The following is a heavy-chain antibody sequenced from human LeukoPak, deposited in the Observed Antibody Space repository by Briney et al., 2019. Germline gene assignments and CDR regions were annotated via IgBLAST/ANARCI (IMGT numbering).Heavy chain of an antibody. CDR3: AGFGETPGY. CDR1: GGSISSSRYY. Sequence: PSETLSLTCTVSGGSISSSRYYWGWIRQPPGMGLEWIGSIYYSGSTYYNPSLKSRVTISVDTSKNQFSLKLSSVTAADTAVYYCAGFGETPGYWGQGTLVTVSS. J-gene: IGHJ4*02. V-gene: IGHV4-39*01. D-gene: IGHD3-10*01. CDR2: IYYSGST.